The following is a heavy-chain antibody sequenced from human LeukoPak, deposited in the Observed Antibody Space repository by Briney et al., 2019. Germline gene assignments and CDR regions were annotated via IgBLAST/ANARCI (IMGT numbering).Heavy chain of an antibody. CDR2: IKQDGSDK. D-gene: IGHD6-19*01. CDR3: AGGSGCIFES. V-gene: IGHV3-7*01. J-gene: IGHJ4*03. CDR1: GFTFSSFC. Sequence: GGTLRLSCAASGFTFSSFCMIWVRRAPGKGLEWVANIKQDGSDKYYADFVKGRFTISRDNAKNSLYLKLNSLRADDTAVYYCAGGSGCIFESWGPGTPVNVFS.